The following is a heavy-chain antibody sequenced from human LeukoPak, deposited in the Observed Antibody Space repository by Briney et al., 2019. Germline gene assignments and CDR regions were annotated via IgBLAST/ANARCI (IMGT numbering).Heavy chain of an antibody. CDR3: ARVDYYFHVILGGDY. D-gene: IGHD3/OR15-3a*01. CDR1: GLTFSSYE. CDR2: ISSTGSTI. V-gene: IGHV3-48*03. Sequence: GGSLRLSCAASGLTFSSYEMNWVRQAPGKGLEWVSYISSTGSTIYYADSVKGRFTISRDNAKNTLYLQMNSLRAEDTAVYYCARVDYYFHVILGGDYWGQGTLVTVSS. J-gene: IGHJ4*02.